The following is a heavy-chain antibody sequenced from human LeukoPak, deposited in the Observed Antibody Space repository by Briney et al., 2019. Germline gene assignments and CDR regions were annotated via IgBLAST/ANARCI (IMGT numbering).Heavy chain of an antibody. D-gene: IGHD2-2*01. J-gene: IGHJ6*03. CDR2: IYTSGST. CDR3: ASEGVVPAAMTDYYYYMDV. V-gene: IGHV4-61*02. Sequence: PSQTLSLTCTVSGGSISSGSYYWNWIRQPAGKGLEWIGRIYTSGSTNYNPSLKSRVTISVDTSKNQFSLKLSSVTAADTAVYYCASEGVVPAAMTDYYYYMDVWGKGTTVTVSS. CDR1: GGSISSGSYY.